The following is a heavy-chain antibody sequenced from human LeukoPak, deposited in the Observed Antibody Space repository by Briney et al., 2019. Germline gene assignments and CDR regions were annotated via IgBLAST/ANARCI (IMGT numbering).Heavy chain of an antibody. Sequence: GGSLRLSCLASGFSFNSYTMNWVREAPGKGLEWVSTISPVSSYTWYAESVKGRFTISRDNPKNSLYLQMDSLRAEDTSVYYCVRDVSRRIGMDVWGQGTTVTVSS. CDR3: VRDVSRRIGMDV. CDR1: GFSFNSYT. V-gene: IGHV3-21*01. CDR2: ISPVSSYT. D-gene: IGHD2/OR15-2a*01. J-gene: IGHJ6*02.